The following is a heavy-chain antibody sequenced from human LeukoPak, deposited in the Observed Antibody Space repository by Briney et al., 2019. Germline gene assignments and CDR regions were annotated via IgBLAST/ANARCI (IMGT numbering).Heavy chain of an antibody. V-gene: IGHV3-7*03. CDR2: IKQDGSEK. Sequence: GGSLRLSCAASGFTFSSYWMGWVRQAPGKGLEWVANIKQDGSEKYYVDSVKGRFTISRDNAKNTLYLQMNSLRAEDTAVYYCAKDRYYDSSGLYYYYMDVWGKGTTVTVSS. CDR3: AKDRYYDSSGLYYYYMDV. D-gene: IGHD3-22*01. J-gene: IGHJ6*03. CDR1: GFTFSSYW.